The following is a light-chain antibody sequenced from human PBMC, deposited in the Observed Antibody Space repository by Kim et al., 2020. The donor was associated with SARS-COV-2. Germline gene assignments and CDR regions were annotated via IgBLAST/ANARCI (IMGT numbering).Light chain of an antibody. CDR1: KLGDKY. J-gene: IGLJ2*01. V-gene: IGLV3-1*01. CDR2: QDS. CDR3: QAWDSSTVV. Sequence: SVSPGQTASITCSGYKLGDKYACWYQQKPGQSPVLVIYQDSKRPSGIPVRFSGSNSGNTATLTISGTQAMDEADYYCQAWDSSTVVFGGGTKLTVL.